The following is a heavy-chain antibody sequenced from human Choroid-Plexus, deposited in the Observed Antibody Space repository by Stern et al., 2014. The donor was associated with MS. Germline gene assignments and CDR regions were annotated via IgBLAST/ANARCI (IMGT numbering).Heavy chain of an antibody. Sequence: VQLVESGGGVVQPGRPLRLSCVASGFTLGSCAMHWVRQAPGKGLAWVDGVSYDGSNKYYADSVKGRFTISRDNSQNTLYMQMSSLRPEDTAVYYCAKDRQYLTYFFDHWGQGSLVTVSS. CDR1: GFTLGSCA. V-gene: IGHV3-30*18. CDR3: AKDRQYLTYFFDH. D-gene: IGHD2/OR15-2a*01. J-gene: IGHJ5*02. CDR2: VSYDGSNK.